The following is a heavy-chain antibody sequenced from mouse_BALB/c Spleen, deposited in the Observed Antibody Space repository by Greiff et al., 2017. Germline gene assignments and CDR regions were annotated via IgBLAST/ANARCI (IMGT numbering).Heavy chain of an antibody. J-gene: IGHJ2*01. CDR3: ARGLRPDY. Sequence: QVQLQESGAELVRPGSSVKISCKASGYAFSSYWMNWVKQRPGQGLEWIGQIYPGDGDTNYNGKFKGKATLTADKSSSTAYMQLSSLTSEDSAVYFCARGLRPDYWGQGTTLTVSS. D-gene: IGHD1-2*01. V-gene: IGHV1-80*01. CDR2: IYPGDGDT. CDR1: GYAFSSYW.